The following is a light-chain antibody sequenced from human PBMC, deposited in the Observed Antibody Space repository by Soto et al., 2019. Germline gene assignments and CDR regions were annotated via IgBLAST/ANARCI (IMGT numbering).Light chain of an antibody. V-gene: IGKV3-20*01. CDR3: QHYGNSPPWT. CDR1: QSVSSTY. J-gene: IGKJ2*02. Sequence: EIVLTQSPGTLSLSPGERATLSCRASQSVSSTYLAWYQQKPGQAPRLLLYGASDRATGIPDRFSGSGSATDFTLTIIRLEPEDSAVYYCQHYGNSPPWTFGQGTKLEIK. CDR2: GAS.